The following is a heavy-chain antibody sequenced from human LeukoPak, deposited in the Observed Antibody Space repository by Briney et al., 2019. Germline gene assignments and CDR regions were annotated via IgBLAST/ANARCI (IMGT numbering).Heavy chain of an antibody. Sequence: SQTLSLTCAISGDSVSSNSAVWNWIRQSPSRGLEWLGRTYYRSNWYNDYAVSVKSRITINPDTSKKQFSLRLNSVTPEDTAVYYCARAMRIAAAGTFYFDYWGQGTLVTVSS. CDR2: TYYRSNWYN. CDR3: ARAMRIAAAGTFYFDY. V-gene: IGHV6-1*01. CDR1: GDSVSSNSAV. D-gene: IGHD6-13*01. J-gene: IGHJ4*02.